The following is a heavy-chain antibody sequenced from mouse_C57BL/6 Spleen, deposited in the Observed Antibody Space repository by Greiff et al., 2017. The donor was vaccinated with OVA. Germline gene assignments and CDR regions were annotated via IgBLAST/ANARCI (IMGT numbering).Heavy chain of an antibody. Sequence: VQLQQPGAELVKPGASVKLSCKASGYTFTSYWMHWVKQRPGQGLEWIGMIHPNSGSTNYNEKFKSKATLTVDKSSSTASMQLSRLTSEDSAVYYCARSLVAPYAMDYWGQGTSVTVSS. CDR1: GYTFTSYW. CDR2: IHPNSGST. CDR3: ARSLVAPYAMDY. V-gene: IGHV1-64*01. J-gene: IGHJ4*01. D-gene: IGHD1-1*01.